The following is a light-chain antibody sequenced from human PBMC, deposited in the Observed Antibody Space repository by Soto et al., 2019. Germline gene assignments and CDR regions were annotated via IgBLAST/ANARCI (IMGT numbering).Light chain of an antibody. CDR3: QQRSNWL. V-gene: IGKV3D-20*02. CDR2: DAS. CDR1: QSLSSGY. Sequence: SCRASQSLSSGYLAWYQQKPGQAPRLLIYDASKRATGTPVRFSGSGSGTDFTLTISSLEPEDSAVYYCQQRSNWLFGPGTKVDIK. J-gene: IGKJ3*01.